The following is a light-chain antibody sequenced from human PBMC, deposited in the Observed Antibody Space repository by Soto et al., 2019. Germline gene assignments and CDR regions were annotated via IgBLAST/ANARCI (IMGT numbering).Light chain of an antibody. Sequence: EIVLTQSPATLSLSPGERATLSCRASQSVRNYLAWYQQKPGQAPRLLIYDASNRATGIPGRFSGSGFGTDFTLTISSLEPEDFAVYYCQQRSNWPWTFGQGTKVEIK. CDR3: QQRSNWPWT. CDR1: QSVRNY. CDR2: DAS. V-gene: IGKV3-11*01. J-gene: IGKJ1*01.